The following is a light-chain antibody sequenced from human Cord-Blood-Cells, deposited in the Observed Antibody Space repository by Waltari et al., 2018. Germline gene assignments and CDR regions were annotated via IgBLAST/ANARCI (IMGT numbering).Light chain of an antibody. CDR1: QSISSY. CDR2: AAS. CDR3: QQSYSTPWT. J-gene: IGKJ1*01. Sequence: DIQMTPSPSSLSASVGDRVTITCRAIQSISSYLNWYQQKPGKAPKLLIYAASRWQRGVPARFSGSGSGTDFTLTISSLQPEDCATYYCQQSYSTPWTFGQGTKVEIK. V-gene: IGKV1-39*01.